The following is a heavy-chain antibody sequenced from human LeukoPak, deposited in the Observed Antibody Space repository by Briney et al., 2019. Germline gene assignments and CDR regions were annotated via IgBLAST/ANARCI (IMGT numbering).Heavy chain of an antibody. V-gene: IGHV4-34*01. CDR2: INHSGST. J-gene: IGHJ4*02. CDR3: ARGLWFDY. CDR1: GGSFSGYY. Sequence: PSETLSLTCAVYGGSFSGYYWSWIRQHLGRGLGWIGEINHSGSTNYNPSLKSRVTISVDTSKNQFSLKLSSVTAADTAVYYCARGLWFDYWGQGTLVTVSS. D-gene: IGHD3-16*01.